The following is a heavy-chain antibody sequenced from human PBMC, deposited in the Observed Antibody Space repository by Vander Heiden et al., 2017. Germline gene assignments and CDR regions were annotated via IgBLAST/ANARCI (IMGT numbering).Heavy chain of an antibody. CDR3: AREGAGLRFDP. Sequence: QLQLQESGSGLVKPSQTLSLTCAVSGGSISSGGYFWSWIRQPPGKGLEWIGYIYHSGSTYYNPSLKSRVTISVDRSKNQFSLKLSSVTAADTAVYYCAREGAGLRFDPWGQGTLVTVSS. CDR2: IYHSGST. J-gene: IGHJ5*02. V-gene: IGHV4-30-2*01. CDR1: GGSISSGGYF. D-gene: IGHD6-13*01.